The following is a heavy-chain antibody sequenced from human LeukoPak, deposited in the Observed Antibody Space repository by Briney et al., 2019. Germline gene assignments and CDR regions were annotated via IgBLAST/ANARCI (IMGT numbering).Heavy chain of an antibody. V-gene: IGHV4-30-4*08. J-gene: IGHJ1*01. CDR1: GGSISSGDYY. D-gene: IGHD2/OR15-2a*01. Sequence: SQTLSLTCTVSGGSISSGDYYWSWIRQPPGKGLEWIGYIYYSGSTYYNPSLKSRVTISVDTSKNRFSLKLSSVTAADTAVYYCASSNSVVGYFQHWGQGTLVTVSS. CDR2: IYYSGST. CDR3: ASSNSVVGYFQH.